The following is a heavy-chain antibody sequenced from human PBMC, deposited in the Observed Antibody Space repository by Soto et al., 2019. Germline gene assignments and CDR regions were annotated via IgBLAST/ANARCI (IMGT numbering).Heavy chain of an antibody. CDR1: GFIFSNAW. Sequence: GGSLRLSCAASGFIFSNAWMNWVRQAPGKGLEWVGRIKSKTDGGATDYAAPVKGRFTISRDGSKTTLYLQMNSLKSEDTAVYYCTTDRFSVSPDWGLGTLVTVSS. CDR3: TTDRFSVSPD. CDR2: IKSKTDGGAT. D-gene: IGHD3-3*01. J-gene: IGHJ4*02. V-gene: IGHV3-15*01.